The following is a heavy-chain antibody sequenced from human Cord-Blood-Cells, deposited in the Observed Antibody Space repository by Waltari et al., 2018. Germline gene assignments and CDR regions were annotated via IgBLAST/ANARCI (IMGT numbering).Heavy chain of an antibody. J-gene: IGHJ2*01. CDR1: GGTFSSYA. V-gene: IGHV1-69*06. CDR3: ARASDYYGSGSYYNDPSSLWYFDL. Sequence: QVQLVQSGAEVKKPGSSVKVSCKASGGTFSSYAISWVRQAPGQGLEWMGGIIPIFGTANYAQKFQGRVTITADKSTSTAYMELSSLRSEDTAVYYCARASDYYGSGSYYNDPSSLWYFDLWGRGTLVTVSS. CDR2: IIPIFGTA. D-gene: IGHD3-10*01.